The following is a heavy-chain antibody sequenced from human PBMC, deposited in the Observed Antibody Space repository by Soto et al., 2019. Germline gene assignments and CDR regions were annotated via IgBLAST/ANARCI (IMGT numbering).Heavy chain of an antibody. CDR1: GYNFTSYW. CDR3: AKVSSSWYAGFFDL. D-gene: IGHD6-13*01. V-gene: IGHV5-51*01. CDR2: IYPGDSDT. Sequence: GESLKISCKGSGYNFTSYWIGWVRQMPGKGLESMGIIYPGDSDTRYSPSFQGQVTISADKSISTAYLQWSSLKASDTAMYYCAKVSSSWYAGFFDLWGQGTLVTVSS. J-gene: IGHJ4*02.